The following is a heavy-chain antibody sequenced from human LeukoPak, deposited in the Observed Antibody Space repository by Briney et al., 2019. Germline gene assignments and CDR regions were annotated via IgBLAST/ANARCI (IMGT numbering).Heavy chain of an antibody. CDR1: GFTFSNAW. CDR3: TTRFLEWLGNMDV. D-gene: IGHD3-3*01. CDR2: IKSKTDGGTT. J-gene: IGHJ6*03. V-gene: IGHV3-15*01. Sequence: GGSLRLSCAASGFTFSNAWMSWVRQAPGKGLEWVGRIKSKTDGGTTDYAAPVKGRFTISRDDSKNTLYLQMNSLKTEDTAVYYCTTRFLEWLGNMDVWGKGTTVTASS.